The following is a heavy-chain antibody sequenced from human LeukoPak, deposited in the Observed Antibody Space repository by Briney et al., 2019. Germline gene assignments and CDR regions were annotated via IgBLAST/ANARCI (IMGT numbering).Heavy chain of an antibody. CDR1: GFTFSSYA. CDR2: ISYDGSNK. D-gene: IGHD6-6*01. V-gene: IGHV3-30-3*01. J-gene: IGHJ4*02. Sequence: GGSLRLSCAASGFTFSSYAMHWVRQAPGKGLEWVAVISYDGSNKYYADSVKGRFTISRDNSENTLYLQMNSLRAGDTAVYYCARRYSSSRDLDYWGQGTLVTVSS. CDR3: ARRYSSSRDLDY.